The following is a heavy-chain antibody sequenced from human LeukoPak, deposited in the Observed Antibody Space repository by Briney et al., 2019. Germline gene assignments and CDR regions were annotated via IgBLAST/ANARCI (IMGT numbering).Heavy chain of an antibody. CDR1: GFTFSSYA. CDR2: ISGSGGST. Sequence: GGSLRLSCAASGFTFSSYAMGWVPQAPGKGLGGVSAISGSGGSTYYADSVKFGFTISRDNSTNTLYLQMNSLRAEDTAVYYCAKIVRNSSRWLDPWGQGTLVTVSS. J-gene: IGHJ5*02. D-gene: IGHD6-13*01. V-gene: IGHV3-23*01. CDR3: AKIVRNSSRWLDP.